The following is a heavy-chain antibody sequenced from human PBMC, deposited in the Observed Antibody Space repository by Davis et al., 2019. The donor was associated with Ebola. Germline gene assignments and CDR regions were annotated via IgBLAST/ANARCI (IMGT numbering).Heavy chain of an antibody. D-gene: IGHD3-10*01. CDR3: ARDSQPMYYYGSGNYYYGMDV. Sequence: MPGGSLRLSCAVYGGSFSGYYWSWIRQPPGKGLEWIGEINHSGSTNYNPSLKSRATLSVDTSKNQFSLNLTSVTAADTAVYYCARDSQPMYYYGSGNYYYGMDVWGQGTTVTVSS. V-gene: IGHV4-34*01. CDR1: GGSFSGYY. CDR2: INHSGST. J-gene: IGHJ6*02.